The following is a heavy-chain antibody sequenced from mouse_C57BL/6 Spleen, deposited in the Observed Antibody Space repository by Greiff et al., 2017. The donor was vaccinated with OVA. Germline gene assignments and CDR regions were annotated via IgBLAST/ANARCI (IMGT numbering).Heavy chain of an antibody. CDR1: GYSITSGYY. CDR2: ISYDGSN. V-gene: IGHV3-6*01. D-gene: IGHD4-1*01. CDR3: ARNWDEGYYFDY. Sequence: ESGPGLVKPSQSLSLTCSVTGYSITSGYYWNWIRQFPGNKLEWMGYISYDGSNNYNPSLKNRIAITRDTSKNQFFLKLNSVTTEDTATDYGARNWDEGYYFDYWGQGTTLTVSS. J-gene: IGHJ2*01.